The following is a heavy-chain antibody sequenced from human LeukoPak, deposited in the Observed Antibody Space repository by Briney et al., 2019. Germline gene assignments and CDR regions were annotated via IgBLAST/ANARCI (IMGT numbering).Heavy chain of an antibody. CDR3: ARERRTMVRGVIITGWFDP. J-gene: IGHJ5*02. D-gene: IGHD3-10*01. Sequence: SETLSLTCTVSGGSISSYYWSWIRQPPGKGLEWIGYIYYSGSTNYNPSLKSRVTISVDTSENQFSLKLSSVTAADTAVYYCARERRTMVRGVIITGWFDPWGQGTLVTVSS. CDR2: IYYSGST. CDR1: GGSISSYY. V-gene: IGHV4-59*01.